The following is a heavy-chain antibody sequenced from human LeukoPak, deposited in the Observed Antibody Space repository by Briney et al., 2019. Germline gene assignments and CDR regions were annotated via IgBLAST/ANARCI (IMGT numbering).Heavy chain of an antibody. CDR2: ISGSGGNT. D-gene: IGHD2-8*02. CDR1: GFTFSSYA. J-gene: IGHJ4*02. CDR3: AKVMDSLGYCTGGVCYRAIDF. V-gene: IGHV3-23*01. Sequence: PGGSLRLSCAASGFTFSSYAMSWVRQAPGKGLEWVSAISGSGGNTYYVDSVKGRFTIARDNSKNTLYLQMNSLRAEYTAVYYCAKVMDSLGYCTGGVCYRAIDFWGQGTLVTVSS.